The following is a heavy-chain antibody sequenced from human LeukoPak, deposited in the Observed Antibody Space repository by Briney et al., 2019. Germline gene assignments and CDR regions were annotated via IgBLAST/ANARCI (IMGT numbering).Heavy chain of an antibody. D-gene: IGHD6-25*01. CDR2: ISYEGSNK. CDR3: ARGISSALLGY. J-gene: IGHJ4*02. Sequence: GGSLRLSCAASGFTFSSYGMHWVRQAPGKGLEWVAVISYEGSNKYYADAVKGRFTISRDNAKNTLYLQMNSLRAEDTAVYYCARGISSALLGYWGQGTLVTVSS. V-gene: IGHV3-30*03. CDR1: GFTFSSYG.